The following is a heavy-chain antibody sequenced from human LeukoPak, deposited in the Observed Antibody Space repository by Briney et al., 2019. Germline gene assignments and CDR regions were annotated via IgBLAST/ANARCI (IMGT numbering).Heavy chain of an antibody. CDR2: ISYDGSNK. J-gene: IGHJ5*02. CDR1: GFTFSSYG. V-gene: IGHV3-30*03. D-gene: IGHD2-2*01. CDR3: ARESRGYCSSTSCYGVDGFDP. Sequence: GGSLRLSCAASGFTFSSYGMHWVRQAPGKGLEWVAVISYDGSNKYYADSVKGRFTISRDNSKNTLYLQMNSLRAEDTAVYYCARESRGYCSSTSCYGVDGFDPWGQGTLVTVSS.